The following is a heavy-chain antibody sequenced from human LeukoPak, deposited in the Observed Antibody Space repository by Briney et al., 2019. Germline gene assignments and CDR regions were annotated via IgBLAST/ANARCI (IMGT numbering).Heavy chain of an antibody. CDR3: ARDTAMVTGYYYYGMDV. J-gene: IGHJ6*02. Sequence: PGGSLRLSCAASGFTFSDYYMSWIRQAPGKGLEWVSYISSSGSTIYYADSVKGRFTISRDNAKNSLYLQMNSLGAEDTAVYYCARDTAMVTGYYYYGMDVWGQGTTVTVSS. D-gene: IGHD5-18*01. CDR2: ISSSGSTI. CDR1: GFTFSDYY. V-gene: IGHV3-11*01.